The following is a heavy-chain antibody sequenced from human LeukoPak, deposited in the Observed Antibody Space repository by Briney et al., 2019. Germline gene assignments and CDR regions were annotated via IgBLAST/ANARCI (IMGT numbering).Heavy chain of an antibody. V-gene: IGHV3-7*03. CDR3: AKTGKWLPPDY. CDR2: AKQDGSET. CDR1: GFSFSNYW. Sequence: GGSLRLSCAASGFSFSNYWMSWVRQAPGKGLEWVGHAKQDGSETYYVDSVKGRFTISRDNSKNTLYLQMNSLRAEDTAVYYCAKTGKWLPPDYWGQGTLVTVSS. D-gene: IGHD1-14*01. J-gene: IGHJ4*02.